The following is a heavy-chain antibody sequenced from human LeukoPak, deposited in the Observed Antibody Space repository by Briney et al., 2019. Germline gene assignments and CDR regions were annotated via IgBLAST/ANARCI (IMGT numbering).Heavy chain of an antibody. J-gene: IGHJ4*02. CDR1: GDSVSSNRIG. Sequence: SQTLSLTCAKPGDSVSSNRIGWSWIRQSPSRGLEWLGRTYYRSKWFSDYAVSVKSRITINPDTSKNQYSLQLNSVTPEDTAVYDCACFRSVAACYYWRQGTLVTVSS. CDR2: TYYRSKWFS. D-gene: IGHD6-13*01. V-gene: IGHV6-1*01. CDR3: ACFRSVAACYY.